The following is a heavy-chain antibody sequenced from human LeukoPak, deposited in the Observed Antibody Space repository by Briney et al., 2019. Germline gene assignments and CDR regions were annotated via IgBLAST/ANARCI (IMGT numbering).Heavy chain of an antibody. J-gene: IGHJ4*02. Sequence: PGGSLRLSCAASGFTFSGYAMSWVRQAPGKGLEWVSAISGSGGSTYYADSVKGRFTISRDNSKNTLYLQMNSLRAEDTAVYYCAKEKGPVQVIGIIDYWGQGTLVTVSS. D-gene: IGHD3-16*02. CDR2: ISGSGGST. CDR1: GFTFSGYA. CDR3: AKEKGPVQVIGIIDY. V-gene: IGHV3-23*01.